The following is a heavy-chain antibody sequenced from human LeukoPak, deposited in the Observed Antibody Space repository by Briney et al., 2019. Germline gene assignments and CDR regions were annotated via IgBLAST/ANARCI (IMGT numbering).Heavy chain of an antibody. V-gene: IGHV3-21*01. J-gene: IGHJ3*02. CDR3: ARDSPSYDSSGVDAFDI. CDR1: GFTFSSYS. D-gene: IGHD3-22*01. CDR2: ISSSSSYI. Sequence: GGSLRLSCAASGFTFSSYSMNWVRQAPGKGLEWVSSISSSSSYIYYADSVKGRFTISRDNAKNSLYLQMNSLRAEDTAVYYCARDSPSYDSSGVDAFDIWGQGTMVTVSS.